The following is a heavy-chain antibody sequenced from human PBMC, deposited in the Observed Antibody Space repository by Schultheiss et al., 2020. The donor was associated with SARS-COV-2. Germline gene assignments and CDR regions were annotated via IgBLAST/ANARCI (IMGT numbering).Heavy chain of an antibody. V-gene: IGHV3-33*03. J-gene: IGHJ4*02. D-gene: IGHD3-16*01. CDR3: ATDLAGEEDH. CDR2: IWYDGSNK. Sequence: GGSLRLSCAASGFTFSSAWMSWVRQAPGKGLEWVAVIWYDGSNKYYADSVKGRFTISRDNAKKTLYLQMNSLRGEDTAVYYCATDLAGEEDHWGQGTLVTVSS. CDR1: GFTFSSAW.